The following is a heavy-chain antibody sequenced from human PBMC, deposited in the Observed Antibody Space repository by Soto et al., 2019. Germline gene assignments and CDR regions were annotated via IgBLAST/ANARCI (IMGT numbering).Heavy chain of an antibody. Sequence: QITLKESGPTLVKPTQTLTLTCTFSGFSLITSDVGVGWIRQPPGKALEWLALIYWDDDKRYSPSLKSRLTIPKDTSKHQVVLTMTNVDPMDTATYFCAHSKYSRSSFDFWGQGTLVTVSS. D-gene: IGHD6-6*01. CDR3: AHSKYSRSSFDF. J-gene: IGHJ4*02. V-gene: IGHV2-5*02. CDR1: GFSLITSDVG. CDR2: IYWDDDK.